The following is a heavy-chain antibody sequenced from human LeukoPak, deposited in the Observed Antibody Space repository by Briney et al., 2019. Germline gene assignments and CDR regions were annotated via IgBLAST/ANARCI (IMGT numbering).Heavy chain of an antibody. CDR1: GGTFSSYA. CDR2: IIPIFGTA. J-gene: IGHJ4*02. Sequence: SVKVSRKASGGTFSSYAISWVRQAPGQGLEWMGGIIPIFGTANYAQKFQGRVTITADESTSTAYMELSSLRSEDTAVYYCARAHMVRGVISAFDYWGQGTLVTVSS. V-gene: IGHV1-69*01. D-gene: IGHD3-10*01. CDR3: ARAHMVRGVISAFDY.